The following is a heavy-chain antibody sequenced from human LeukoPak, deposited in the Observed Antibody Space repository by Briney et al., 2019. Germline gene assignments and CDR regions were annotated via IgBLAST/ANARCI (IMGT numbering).Heavy chain of an antibody. Sequence: PGGSLRLSCAASGFTFSSYSMNWVRQAPGKGLEWVSYISSSSRTIYYADSVKGRFTISRDNAKNSLYLQMNSLRAEDTAVYYCARGGSTFDYWGQGTLVTVSS. CDR1: GFTFSSYS. D-gene: IGHD1-1*01. J-gene: IGHJ4*02. V-gene: IGHV3-48*01. CDR2: ISSSSRTI. CDR3: ARGGSTFDY.